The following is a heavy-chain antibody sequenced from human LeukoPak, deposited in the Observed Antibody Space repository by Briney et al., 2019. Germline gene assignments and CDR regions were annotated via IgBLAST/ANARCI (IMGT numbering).Heavy chain of an antibody. J-gene: IGHJ4*02. Sequence: SETLSLTCTVSGYSISSGYYWGWIRQPPGKGLEWIGSIYYSGSTYYNPSLKSRVTISVDTSKNQFSLKLSSVTAADTAVYYCARDWEYGDYANKFDYWGQGTLVTVSS. CDR1: GYSISSGYY. CDR2: IYYSGST. V-gene: IGHV4-38-2*02. D-gene: IGHD4-17*01. CDR3: ARDWEYGDYANKFDY.